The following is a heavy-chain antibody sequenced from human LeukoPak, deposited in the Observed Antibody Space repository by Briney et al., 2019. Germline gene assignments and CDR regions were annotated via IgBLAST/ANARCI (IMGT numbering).Heavy chain of an antibody. J-gene: IGHJ4*02. CDR3: ARANTMIVVVIQPLDC. D-gene: IGHD3-22*01. CDR2: IIPIFGTA. Sequence: SVKVSCKASGYTFTGYYIHWVRQAPGQGLEWMGGIIPIFGTANYAQKFQGRVTITADKSTSTAYMELSRLRSDDTAVYYCARANTMIVVVIQPLDCWGQGTLVTVSS. V-gene: IGHV1-69*06. CDR1: GYTFTGYY.